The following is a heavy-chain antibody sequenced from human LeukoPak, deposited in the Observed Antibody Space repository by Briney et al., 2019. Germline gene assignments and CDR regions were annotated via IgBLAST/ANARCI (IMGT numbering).Heavy chain of an antibody. D-gene: IGHD3-10*01. CDR1: GGSISSGGYY. V-gene: IGHV4-31*03. CDR2: IYYSGST. J-gene: IGHJ6*02. CDR3: ARAPGDSYYYYGMDV. Sequence: SQTLSLTCTVSGGSISSGGYYRSWIRQHPGKGLEWTGYIYYSGSTYYNPSLKSRVTISVDTSKNQFSLKLSSVTAADTAVYYCARAPGDSYYYYGMDVWGQGTTVTVSS.